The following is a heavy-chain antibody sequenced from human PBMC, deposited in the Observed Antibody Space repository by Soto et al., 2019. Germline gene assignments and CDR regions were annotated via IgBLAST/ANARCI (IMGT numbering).Heavy chain of an antibody. CDR2: VSYDGSNQ. V-gene: IGHV3-30-3*01. Sequence: QVQLVESGGGVVQPGRSLSVSCAASGFIFSNYAMHWVRQAPGKGLEWVAVVSYDGSNQFYAESVKGRFTISRDSSKTTLYLQMNNLREEDTAVYYCARDRVYYYDNSGYYNFDYWGQGTLVIVSS. J-gene: IGHJ4*02. D-gene: IGHD3-22*01. CDR3: ARDRVYYYDNSGYYNFDY. CDR1: GFIFSNYA.